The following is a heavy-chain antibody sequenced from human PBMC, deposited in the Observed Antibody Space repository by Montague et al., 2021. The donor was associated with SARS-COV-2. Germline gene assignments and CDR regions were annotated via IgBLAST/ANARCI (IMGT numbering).Heavy chain of an antibody. CDR2: IYHSGTT. J-gene: IGHJ3*02. CDR1: GFSIGSGDY. V-gene: IGHV4-38-2*02. Sequence: SETLSLTCTVSGFSIGSGDYCGWFQQPPGKGLEWIGSIYHSGTTYYNPSRQSRLTMSIDTSPNQLSLMLTSVTAADTAVFFCVREKAGGLRNVFDIWGQGTTVTVSS. CDR3: VREKAGGLRNVFDI.